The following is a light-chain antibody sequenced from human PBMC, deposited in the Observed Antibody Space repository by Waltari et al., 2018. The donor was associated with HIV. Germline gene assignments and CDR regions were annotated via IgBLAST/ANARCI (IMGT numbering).Light chain of an antibody. Sequence: QSALAQPASVSGSPGQSITISCTGTSSDVGGYNYVSWYQQHPDKAPKLIVYEVSNRPSGVCNRFSGSKSGNTASLTISGLQAEDEADYYCSSYTSSSTPVVFGGGTKLTVL. J-gene: IGLJ2*01. V-gene: IGLV2-14*01. CDR3: SSYTSSSTPVV. CDR1: SSDVGGYNY. CDR2: EVS.